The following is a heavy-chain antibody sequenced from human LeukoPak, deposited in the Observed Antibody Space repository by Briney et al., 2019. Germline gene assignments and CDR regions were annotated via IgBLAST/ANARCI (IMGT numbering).Heavy chain of an antibody. CDR3: AREVVPAPFDI. V-gene: IGHV4-38-2*02. D-gene: IGHD2-2*01. J-gene: IGHJ3*02. Sequence: PSETLSLTCTVSGYSISSGYYWGWIRQPAGKGLEWIGRVYSSGSTDYNPSLKSRLSISVDTSKNQFSLKLSSVTAADTAVYYCAREVVPAPFDIWGQGTMVTVSS. CDR1: GYSISSGYY. CDR2: VYSSGST.